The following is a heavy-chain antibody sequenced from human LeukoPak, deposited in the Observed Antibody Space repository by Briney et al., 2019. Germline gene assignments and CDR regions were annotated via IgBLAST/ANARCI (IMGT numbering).Heavy chain of an antibody. CDR2: ISSSGSTI. V-gene: IGHV3-11*04. D-gene: IGHD3-3*01. CDR3: ARGQSITIFGVVIRGRDYFDY. CDR1: GFTFSDCY. Sequence: PGGSLRLSCAASGFTFSDCYMSWIRQAPGKGLEWVSYISSSGSTIYYADSVKGRFTISRDNAKNSLYLQMNSLRAEDTAVYYCARGQSITIFGVVIRGRDYFDYWGQGTLVTVSS. J-gene: IGHJ4*02.